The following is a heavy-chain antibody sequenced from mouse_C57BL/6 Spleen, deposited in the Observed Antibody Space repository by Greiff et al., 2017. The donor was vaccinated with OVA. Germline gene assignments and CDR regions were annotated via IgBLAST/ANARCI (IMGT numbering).Heavy chain of an antibody. V-gene: IGHV1-7*01. CDR3: ARYYYGSPYYFDY. CDR1: GYTFTSYW. Sequence: QVQLKQSGAELAKPGASVKLSCKASGYTFTSYWMHWVKQRPGQGLEWIGYINPSSGYTKYNQKFKDKATLTADKSSSTAYMQLSSLTYEDSAVYYFARYYYGSPYYFDYWGQGTTLTVSS. J-gene: IGHJ2*01. D-gene: IGHD1-1*01. CDR2: INPSSGYT.